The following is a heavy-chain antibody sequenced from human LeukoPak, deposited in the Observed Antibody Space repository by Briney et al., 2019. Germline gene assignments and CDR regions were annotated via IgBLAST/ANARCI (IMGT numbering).Heavy chain of an antibody. CDR1: GGTFSSYA. Sequence: GASVNVSCMASGGTFSSYAISWVRQAPGQGLEWMGWINAGNGNTKYSQKFQGRVTITRDTSASTAYMELSSLRSEDTAVYYCARHHYYDSSGLLPWGQGTLVTVSS. CDR3: ARHHYYDSSGLLP. J-gene: IGHJ4*02. V-gene: IGHV1-3*01. D-gene: IGHD3-22*01. CDR2: INAGNGNT.